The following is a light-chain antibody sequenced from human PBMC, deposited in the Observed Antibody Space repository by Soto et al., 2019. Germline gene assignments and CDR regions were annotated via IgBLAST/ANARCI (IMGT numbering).Light chain of an antibody. Sequence: QSALTQPASVSGSPGQSITISCTGTGTDVGSYNYVSWYQQHPDKAPRLMIYGVSNRPSGVSNRFSGSKSGYTASLTISGLQAEDEADYYCSSLTTTNTYVFGPGTKVPVL. V-gene: IGLV2-14*03. CDR3: SSLTTTNTYV. CDR1: GTDVGSYNY. J-gene: IGLJ1*01. CDR2: GVS.